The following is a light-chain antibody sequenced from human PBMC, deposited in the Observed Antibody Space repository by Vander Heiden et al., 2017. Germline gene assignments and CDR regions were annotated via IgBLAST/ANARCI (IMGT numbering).Light chain of an antibody. CDR2: GGS. V-gene: IGKV3-15*01. CDR1: QSVKSN. J-gene: IGKJ5*01. Sequence: IVMTRSPATLSVSPGERATLSCRASQSVKSNLAWYQQKTGHAPRLLIYGGSTRATGIPARFSGSGSGTDFTLIISSLQSEDFGVYYCQQYNNWPPITFGQGTQLEIK. CDR3: QQYNNWPPIT.